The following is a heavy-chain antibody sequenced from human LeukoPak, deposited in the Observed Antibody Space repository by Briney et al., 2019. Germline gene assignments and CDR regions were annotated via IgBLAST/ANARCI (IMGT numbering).Heavy chain of an antibody. CDR1: GFTFSSYA. Sequence: PGGSLRLSCAASGFTFSSYAMHWVRQAPGKGLEWVAVISYDGSNKYYADSVKGRFTISRDNSKNTLYLQMNSLRAEDTAVYYCARTLGEKFDPWGQGTLVTVSS. D-gene: IGHD3-16*01. CDR2: ISYDGSNK. CDR3: ARTLGEKFDP. V-gene: IGHV3-30*04. J-gene: IGHJ5*02.